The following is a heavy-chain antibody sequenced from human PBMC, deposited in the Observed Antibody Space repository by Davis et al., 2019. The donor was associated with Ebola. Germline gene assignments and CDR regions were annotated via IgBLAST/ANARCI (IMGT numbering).Heavy chain of an antibody. CDR2: MNPNSGNT. J-gene: IGHJ4*02. V-gene: IGHV1-8*01. CDR3: ASAIQYCSGGSCSPLGDY. CDR1: GYTFTSYD. Sequence: AASVKVSCKASGYTFTSYDINWVRQATGQGLEWMGWMNPNSGNTGYAQKFQGRVTMTRNTSISTAYMELSSLRSEDTAVYYCASAIQYCSGGSCSPLGDYWGQGTLVTVSS. D-gene: IGHD2-15*01.